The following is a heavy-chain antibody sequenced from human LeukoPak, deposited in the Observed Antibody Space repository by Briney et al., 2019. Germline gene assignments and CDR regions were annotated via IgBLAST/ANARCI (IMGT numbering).Heavy chain of an antibody. J-gene: IGHJ6*02. CDR2: ISSSSSYI. V-gene: IGHV3-21*01. CDR1: GFTFSSYS. Sequence: GGSLRLSCAASGFTFSSYSINWVRQAPGKGLEWVSSISSSSSYIYYADSVKGRFTISRDNAKSSLYLQMNSLRAEDTAVYYCARDESYGDYPSPYYGMDVWGQGTTVTVSS. CDR3: ARDESYGDYPSPYYGMDV. D-gene: IGHD4-17*01.